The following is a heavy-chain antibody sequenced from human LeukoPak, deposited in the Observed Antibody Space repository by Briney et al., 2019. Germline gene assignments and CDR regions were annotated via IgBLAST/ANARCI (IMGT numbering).Heavy chain of an antibody. CDR3: AKDLGNYGDPAFYFDY. D-gene: IGHD4-17*01. CDR2: ISSYGRNT. J-gene: IGHJ4*02. V-gene: IGHV3-23*01. Sequence: SGGSLRLSCAASGFTFSTYAMSWVRQAPGKGLEWVSTISSYGRNTYYADSVKGRFTISRDNSKNTLYLQMNSLRAEDTAVYFCAKDLGNYGDPAFYFDYWGQGTLVTVSS. CDR1: GFTFSTYA.